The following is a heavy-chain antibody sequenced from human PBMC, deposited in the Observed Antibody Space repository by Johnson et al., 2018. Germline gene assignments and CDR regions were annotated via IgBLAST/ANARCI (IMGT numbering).Heavy chain of an antibody. CDR2: ISSSSNYI. CDR1: GFIFSSYN. D-gene: IGHD2-15*01. J-gene: IGHJ3*02. V-gene: IGHV3-21*01. Sequence: VQLVESGGGPVKPGGSLRLSCAASGFIFSSYNMNWVRQAPGKGLEWVSSISSSSNYIYYAESLKGRFSISSDNAKNSLYLQMNSLRDEETAVYYCARAYCSGGSCYVSGIWGQGTMVTVSS. CDR3: ARAYCSGGSCYVSGI.